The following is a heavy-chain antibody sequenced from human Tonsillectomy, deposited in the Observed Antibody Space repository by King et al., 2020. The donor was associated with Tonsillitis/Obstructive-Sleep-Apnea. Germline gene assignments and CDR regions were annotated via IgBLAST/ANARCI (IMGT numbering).Heavy chain of an antibody. CDR2: INSSGSTI. Sequence: VQLVESGGGLVQPGGSLRLSCAASGFSFSSYEMNWVRQAPGKGLEWVSYINSSGSTIYYADSVKGRFTISRDNAKNSLYLQMNSLRAEDTAVYYCARGSRYYDFWTGSMNFDSWGQGTLVTVSS. V-gene: IGHV3-48*03. J-gene: IGHJ4*02. D-gene: IGHD3-3*01. CDR3: ARGSRYYDFWTGSMNFDS. CDR1: GFSFSSYE.